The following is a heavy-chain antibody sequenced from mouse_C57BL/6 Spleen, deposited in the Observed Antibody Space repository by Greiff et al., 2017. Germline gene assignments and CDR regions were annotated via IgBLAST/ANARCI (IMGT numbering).Heavy chain of an antibody. CDR3: ARSEGYYYGSSYDWYFDV. Sequence: VQLQQSGAELVKPGASVKMSCKASGYTFTSYWITWVKQRPGQGLEWIGDIYPGSGSTNYNEKFKSKATLTVDTSSSTAYMQLSSLTSEDSAVYYCARSEGYYYGSSYDWYFDVWGTGTTVTVSS. CDR1: GYTFTSYW. D-gene: IGHD1-1*01. V-gene: IGHV1-55*01. CDR2: IYPGSGST. J-gene: IGHJ1*03.